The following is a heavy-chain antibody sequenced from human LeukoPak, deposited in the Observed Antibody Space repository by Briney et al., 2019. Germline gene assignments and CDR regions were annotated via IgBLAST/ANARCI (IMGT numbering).Heavy chain of an antibody. D-gene: IGHD4-17*01. CDR1: GGTISSYA. Sequence: ASVKVSCKASGGTISSYAISWVRQAPGQGLEWMGGIIPIFGTANYAQKFQGRVTITADESTSTAYMELSSLRSEDTAVYYCARDPIYGSNAFDIWGQGTMVTVSS. CDR3: ARDPIYGSNAFDI. V-gene: IGHV1-69*13. J-gene: IGHJ3*02. CDR2: IIPIFGTA.